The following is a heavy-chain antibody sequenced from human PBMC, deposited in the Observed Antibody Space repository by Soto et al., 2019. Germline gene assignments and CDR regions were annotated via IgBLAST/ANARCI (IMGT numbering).Heavy chain of an antibody. CDR1: GYTFTSYD. J-gene: IGHJ6*02. V-gene: IGHV1-8*01. Sequence: QVQLVQSGAEVKKPGASVKVSCKASGYTFTSYDINWVRQATGQGLEWMGWMNPNSGNTGYAQKFQGRVTMTKXXSXSXXYMELSSLRSEDTAVYYCARGAGFTVLYYYYGMDVWGQGTTVTVSS. CDR2: MNPNSGNT. D-gene: IGHD4-17*01. CDR3: ARGAGFTVLYYYYGMDV.